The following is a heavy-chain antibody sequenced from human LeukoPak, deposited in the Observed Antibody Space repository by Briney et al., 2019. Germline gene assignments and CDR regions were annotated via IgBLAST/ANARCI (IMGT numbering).Heavy chain of an antibody. CDR2: IYSGGSR. J-gene: IGHJ3*02. CDR1: GFTVSSNY. Sequence: GGSLRLSCAASGFTVSSNYMSWVRQAPGKGLDWVSVIYSGGSRYYADSVKGRFTISRDNSKNTLYLQMNSLRAEDTAVYYCARDPGGPHTVKWDAFDIWGQGTMVTVSS. CDR3: ARDPGGPHTVKWDAFDI. D-gene: IGHD2-2*02. V-gene: IGHV3-53*01.